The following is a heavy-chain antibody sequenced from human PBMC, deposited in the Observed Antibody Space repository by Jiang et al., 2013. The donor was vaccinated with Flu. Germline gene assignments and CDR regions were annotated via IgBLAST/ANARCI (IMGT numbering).Heavy chain of an antibody. J-gene: IGHJ3*02. V-gene: IGHV4-59*08. CDR3: ARQYYYDSSGGDAFDI. D-gene: IGHD3-22*01. CDR1: GGSISSYY. Sequence: GPGLVKPSETLSLTCTVSGGSISSYYWSWIRQPPGKGLEWIGYIYYSGSTNYNPSLKSRVTISVDTSKNQFSLKLSSVTAADTAVYYCARQYYYDSSGGDAFDIWGQGTMVTVSS. CDR2: IYYSGST.